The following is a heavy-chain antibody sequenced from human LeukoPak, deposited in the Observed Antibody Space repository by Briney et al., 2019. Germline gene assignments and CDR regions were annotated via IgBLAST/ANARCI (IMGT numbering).Heavy chain of an antibody. V-gene: IGHV1-46*01. CDR3: ARDDIQRRIYNRFDP. CDR2: INPSGGST. D-gene: IGHD1-14*01. CDR1: GYTFTSYY. Sequence: GASVKVSCKASGYTFTSYYMHWVRQAPGQGLEWMGIINPSGGSTSYAQKFQGRVTMTRDMSTSTVYMELSSLRSEDTAVYYCARDDIQRRIYNRFDPWGQGTLVTVSS. J-gene: IGHJ5*02.